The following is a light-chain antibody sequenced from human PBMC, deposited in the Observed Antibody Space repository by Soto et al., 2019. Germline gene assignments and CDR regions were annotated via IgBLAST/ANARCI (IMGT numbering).Light chain of an antibody. J-gene: IGKJ4*01. V-gene: IGKV3-15*01. CDR1: QSVSSN. CDR2: GAS. Sequence: VMTQAPATLSVSPGERATLSCRASQSVSSNLAWYQQKPGQAPRLLIYGASTRATGIPARFSGSGSGTEFTLTISSLQSEDFAVYYCQQYNNWPPLTFGGGTKVDIK. CDR3: QQYNNWPPLT.